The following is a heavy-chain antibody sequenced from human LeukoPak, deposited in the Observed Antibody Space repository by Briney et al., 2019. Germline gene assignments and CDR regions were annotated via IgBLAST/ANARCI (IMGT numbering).Heavy chain of an antibody. Sequence: GASVKVACKASGYTLTNYDINWVRQATGQGLEWTGWRNPNSGRTGFAQKFQGRLTMTADTSISTAYMELSSLTSDDTAVYYCARGPVSTHGMDVWGQGTTVTVSS. CDR1: GYTLTNYD. CDR3: ARGPVSTHGMDV. CDR2: RNPNSGRT. V-gene: IGHV1-8*01. J-gene: IGHJ6*02. D-gene: IGHD6-13*01.